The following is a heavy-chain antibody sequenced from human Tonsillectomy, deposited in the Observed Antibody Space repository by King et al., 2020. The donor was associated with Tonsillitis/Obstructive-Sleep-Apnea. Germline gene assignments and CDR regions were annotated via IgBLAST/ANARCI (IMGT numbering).Heavy chain of an antibody. CDR1: GYTFTMFW. CDR3: ARHSGQLSGDDY. D-gene: IGHD2-15*01. J-gene: IGHJ4*02. CDR2: IYPGDSDT. Sequence: QLVQSGAEVKKPGESLRISCNVSGYTFTMFWIGWVRQMPGKGLEWMGVIYPGDSDTRYSPSFQGQVTISADKSISTAYLQWSSLKASDTAMYYCARHSGQLSGDDYWGQGTLVTVSS. V-gene: IGHV5-51*01.